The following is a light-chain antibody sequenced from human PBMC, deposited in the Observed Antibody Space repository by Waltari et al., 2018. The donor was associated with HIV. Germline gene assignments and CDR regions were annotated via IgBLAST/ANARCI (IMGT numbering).Light chain of an antibody. Sequence: QSALTQPASVSGSPGQSLAISCPGTRGAIGTYKYVPWYQQHTGKVPKLIIYDVNVRPSGVSDRFSGSKSGNTATLTISGLHSDDEADYYCCSYTVNSTGVFGAGTKITV. CDR1: RGAIGTYKY. CDR2: DVN. V-gene: IGLV2-14*03. J-gene: IGLJ1*01. CDR3: CSYTVNSTGV.